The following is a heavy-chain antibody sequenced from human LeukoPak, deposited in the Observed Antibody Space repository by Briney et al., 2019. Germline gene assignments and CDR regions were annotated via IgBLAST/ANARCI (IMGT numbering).Heavy chain of an antibody. CDR3: ARGRSLGCMDV. Sequence: PSETLSLTCAVYGGSFSGYYWSWIRQPPGKGLEWIGEINHSGSTNYNPSLKSRVTISVDTSKNQFSLKLSSVTAADTAVYYCARGRSLGCMDVWGKGNTVTVSS. CDR2: INHSGST. D-gene: IGHD1-26*01. V-gene: IGHV4-34*01. CDR1: GGSFSGYY. J-gene: IGHJ6*04.